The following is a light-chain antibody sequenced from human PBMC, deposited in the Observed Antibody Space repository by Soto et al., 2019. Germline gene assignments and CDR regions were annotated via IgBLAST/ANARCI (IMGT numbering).Light chain of an antibody. Sequence: DIVLTQSPGTLSLSPAERASLSGRSIQSVSSSYLAWYQQKPGQAPRLLIYGASSRATGIPDRFSGSGSGTDFTLTISRLEPEDFAVYYCQQYGSSPHTFGGGTKVDIK. CDR3: QQYGSSPHT. CDR2: GAS. CDR1: QSVSSSY. J-gene: IGKJ4*01. V-gene: IGKV3-20*01.